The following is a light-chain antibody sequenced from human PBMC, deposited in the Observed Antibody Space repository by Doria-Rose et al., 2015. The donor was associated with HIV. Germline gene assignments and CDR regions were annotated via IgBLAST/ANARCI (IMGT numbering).Light chain of an antibody. Sequence: TQSPGTLSLSPGERATLSCRASQRIKSSYLAWYQQKPGQAPRLLIYDASTRATGIPDRLSGSGSGTDFTLTISRLEPEDVAVYYCQQYGTSRGAFGQGTRLEIK. J-gene: IGKJ5*01. CDR2: DAS. CDR3: QQYGTSRGA. V-gene: IGKV3-20*01. CDR1: QRIKSSY.